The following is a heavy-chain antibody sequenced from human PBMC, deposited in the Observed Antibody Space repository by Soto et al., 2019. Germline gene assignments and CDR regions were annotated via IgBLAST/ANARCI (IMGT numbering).Heavy chain of an antibody. CDR3: ARRNHRWLQLWYLDL. V-gene: IGHV1-69*12. D-gene: IGHD5-12*01. J-gene: IGHJ2*01. CDR2: IIPIFGTT. CDR1: GGTFSNYP. Sequence: QVQLVQSGAEVKKPGSSVKVSCKASGGTFSNYPISWVRQAPGQGLEWMGGIIPIFGTTNYAQKFQGRVTITADESASTANIELSSLRSEDTSLFYCARRNHRWLQLWYLDLWGRGTLVTVSS.